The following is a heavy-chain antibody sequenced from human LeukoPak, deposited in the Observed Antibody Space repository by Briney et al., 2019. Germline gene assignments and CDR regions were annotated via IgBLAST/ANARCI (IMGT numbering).Heavy chain of an antibody. CDR2: IYYSGST. Sequence: SETLSLTCTVSGGSISSSGYYWGWIRQPPGKGLEWIASIYYSGSTYYNPSLKSRVTISVDTSKNQLSLKLSSLTAADTAVYYCARHEYSGSYYRLSWFDPWGQGTLVTVSS. V-gene: IGHV4-39*01. D-gene: IGHD1-26*01. J-gene: IGHJ5*02. CDR3: ARHEYSGSYYRLSWFDP. CDR1: GGSISSSGYY.